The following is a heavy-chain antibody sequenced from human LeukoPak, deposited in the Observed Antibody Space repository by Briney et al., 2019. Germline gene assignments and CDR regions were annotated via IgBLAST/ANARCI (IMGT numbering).Heavy chain of an antibody. J-gene: IGHJ4*02. CDR3: AKDLRWSPFGITIFGVVIDY. CDR2: ISGSGGST. CDR1: GFTFSSYA. Sequence: PGGSLRLSCAASGFTFSSYAMSWVRQAPGKGLEWVSAISGSGGSTYYADSVKGRFTISRDNSKNTLYLQMNSLRAEDTAVYYCAKDLRWSPFGITIFGVVIDYWGQGTLVTVSS. V-gene: IGHV3-23*01. D-gene: IGHD3-3*01.